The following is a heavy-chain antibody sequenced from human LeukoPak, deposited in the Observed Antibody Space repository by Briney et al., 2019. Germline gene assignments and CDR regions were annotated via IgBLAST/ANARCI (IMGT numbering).Heavy chain of an antibody. J-gene: IGHJ4*02. Sequence: PGGSLRLSCAASGFSFSSYWMYWVRQVAGKGLVWVSRIKSDGSSTSYADSVKGRFTISRDNSQNTMYLQMNGLRAEDTAVYYCATWPGAWYGEDYWGQGTVVTVSS. D-gene: IGHD3-10*01. CDR3: ATWPGAWYGEDY. V-gene: IGHV3-74*01. CDR1: GFSFSSYW. CDR2: IKSDGSST.